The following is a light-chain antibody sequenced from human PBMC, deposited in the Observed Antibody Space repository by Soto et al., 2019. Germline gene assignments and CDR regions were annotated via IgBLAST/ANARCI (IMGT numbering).Light chain of an antibody. CDR1: HNIKNY. V-gene: IGKV1-39*01. Sequence: QMTQSPSSLSASVRDRVTITCQTNHNIKNYINWYQQKPGKAPKLLIYAASSLQSGVPSRFSGSASGTDFTLTISSLQPEDFATYYCLQTYRTPWTFGQGTKVEIK. CDR3: LQTYRTPWT. CDR2: AAS. J-gene: IGKJ1*01.